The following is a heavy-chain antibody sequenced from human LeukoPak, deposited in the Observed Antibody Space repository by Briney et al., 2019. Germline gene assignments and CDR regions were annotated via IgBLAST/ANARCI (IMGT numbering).Heavy chain of an antibody. D-gene: IGHD2-15*01. J-gene: IGHJ4*02. Sequence: GGSLRLSCVASGFTFSRFEMNWVRQAPGKGLEWISHISRGTYIAYADSVKGRFSISRDNAKNSLYLQMNSLRAEDTAVYYCTREQDREAAATVIGDSWGQGTLVTVSS. V-gene: IGHV3-48*03. CDR1: GFTFSRFE. CDR3: TREQDREAAATVIGDS. CDR2: ISRGTYI.